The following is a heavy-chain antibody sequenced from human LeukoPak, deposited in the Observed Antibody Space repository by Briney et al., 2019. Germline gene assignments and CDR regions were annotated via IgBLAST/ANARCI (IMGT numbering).Heavy chain of an antibody. CDR1: GYTFTGYY. V-gene: IGHV1-2*02. J-gene: IGHJ4*02. Sequence: ASVKVSCKTSGYTFTGYYANWVRQAPGQGLEWMGWVNPDNGGTHFSQKFQGRVTMTSDTPIRTAYMELSRLTSEDAAVYYCARYGVEYGPWFPDFWGQGTLVTVTS. CDR3: ARYGVEYGPWFPDF. CDR2: VNPDNGGT. D-gene: IGHD4-17*01.